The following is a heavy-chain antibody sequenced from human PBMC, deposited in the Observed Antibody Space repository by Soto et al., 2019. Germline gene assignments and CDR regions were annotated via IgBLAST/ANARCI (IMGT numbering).Heavy chain of an antibody. V-gene: IGHV1-69*01. D-gene: IGHD3-22*01. CDR3: ARGNGRTYYYDSSGYQGAFDI. CDR1: GGTFSSYA. CDR2: IIPIFGTA. J-gene: IGHJ3*02. Sequence: QVQLVQSGAEVKKPGSSVKVSCKASGGTFSSYAISWVRQAPGQGLEWMGGIIPIFGTANYAQKFQGRVTSTADESTSTAYMELSSLRSEDTAVYYCARGNGRTYYYDSSGYQGAFDIWGQGTMVTVSS.